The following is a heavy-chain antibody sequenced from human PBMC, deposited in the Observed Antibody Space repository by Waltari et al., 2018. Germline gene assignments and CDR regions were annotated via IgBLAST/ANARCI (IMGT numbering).Heavy chain of an antibody. CDR1: GYSISSGYY. CDR2: IYHSGST. J-gene: IGHJ4*02. V-gene: IGHV4-38-2*02. D-gene: IGHD3-10*01. CDR3: ARDRGEITMVRGVIGAIDY. Sequence: QVQLQESGPGLVKPSETLSLTCAVSGYSISSGYYWGWIRPPPGEGLEWIGSIYHSGSTYYNPSLKSRVTISVDTSKNQFSLKLSSVTAADTAVYYCARDRGEITMVRGVIGAIDYWGQGTLVTVSS.